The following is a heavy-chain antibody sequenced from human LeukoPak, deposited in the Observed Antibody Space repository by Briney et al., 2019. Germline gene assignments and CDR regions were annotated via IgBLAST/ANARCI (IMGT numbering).Heavy chain of an antibody. Sequence: GGSLRLSCAASGFTFSSYGMHWVRQAPDKGLEWVAVIWFDGSTEFYADPVKGRFTISRDNAKNSLYLQMNSLRAEDTALYYCARIDTYYYDSSGYYSAFDIWGQGTIVTVSS. CDR2: IWFDGSTE. CDR1: GFTFSSYG. V-gene: IGHV3-33*01. D-gene: IGHD3-22*01. CDR3: ARIDTYYYDSSGYYSAFDI. J-gene: IGHJ3*02.